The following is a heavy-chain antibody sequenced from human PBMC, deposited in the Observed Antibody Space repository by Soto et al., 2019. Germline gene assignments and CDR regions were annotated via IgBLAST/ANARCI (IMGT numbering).Heavy chain of an antibody. V-gene: IGHV3-30*01. CDR3: ARDAVPSDFGY. Sequence: QVQLVESGGGVVQPGRSLRLSCAASGFTFTSYAMHWVRQARGRGLEWVAFISFDGSNKYYPDSVKGRFTISRDNSKNTLYLQMNSLRAEDTAVYYCARDAVPSDFGYWGQGTLVTVSS. CDR1: GFTFTSYA. J-gene: IGHJ4*02. CDR2: ISFDGSNK.